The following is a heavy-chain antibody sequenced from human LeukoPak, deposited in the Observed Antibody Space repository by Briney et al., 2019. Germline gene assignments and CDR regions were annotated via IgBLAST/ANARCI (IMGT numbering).Heavy chain of an antibody. J-gene: IGHJ5*02. CDR3: ARADFIDAGPYLIGP. CDR1: GYSFTDYY. CDR2: INTKSGRT. V-gene: IGHV1-2*02. D-gene: IGHD3-3*01. Sequence: ASVRVSCKTSGYSFTDYYIHWVRQAPGQGLEWMGWINTKSGRTSSARKFQGRVTMTRDPSITTVYMDMAWLTSGDTAIYFCARADFIDAGPYLIGPWGQGTLVTVSS.